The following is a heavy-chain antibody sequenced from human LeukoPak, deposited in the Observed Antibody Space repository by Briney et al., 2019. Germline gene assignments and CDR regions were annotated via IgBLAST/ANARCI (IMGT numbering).Heavy chain of an antibody. Sequence: ASVKVSCKAPGYTFTSYGISWVRQAPGQGLEWRGWISAYNGNTNYAQKLQGRVTMTTDTSTSTAYMELRSLRSDDTAVYYCARDRRIAVAGSDAFDIWGQGAMVTVSS. CDR2: ISAYNGNT. CDR1: GYTFTSYG. D-gene: IGHD6-19*01. V-gene: IGHV1-18*01. J-gene: IGHJ3*02. CDR3: ARDRRIAVAGSDAFDI.